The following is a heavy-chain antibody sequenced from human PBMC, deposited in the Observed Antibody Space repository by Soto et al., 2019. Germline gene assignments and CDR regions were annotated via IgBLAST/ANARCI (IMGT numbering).Heavy chain of an antibody. J-gene: IGHJ3*02. V-gene: IGHV3-9*01. CDR3: ARDFLGNCGGDCQDAFDI. D-gene: IGHD2-21*02. CDR1: GFTFDDYA. CDR2: ISWNSGSI. Sequence: GGSLRLSCAASGFTFDDYAMHWVRQAPGKGLEWVSGISWNSGSIGYADSVKGRFTISRDNAKNSLYLQMNSLRAEDTAVYYCARDFLGNCGGDCQDAFDIWGQGTMVTVSS.